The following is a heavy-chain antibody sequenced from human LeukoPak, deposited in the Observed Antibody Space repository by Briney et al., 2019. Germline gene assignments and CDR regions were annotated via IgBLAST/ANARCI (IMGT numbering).Heavy chain of an antibody. V-gene: IGHV3-72*01. CDR2: IRNKANSYTT. Sequence: GGSLRLSCAASGFTFSDHYMDWVRQAPGKGLGWVGRIRNKANSYTTDFAASVKGRFSISRDDSKNSLYLQMNRMKAEGTAVYYCIRVRGGGAFDIWGQGTMVIVSS. D-gene: IGHD3-16*01. CDR1: GFTFSDHY. J-gene: IGHJ3*02. CDR3: IRVRGGGAFDI.